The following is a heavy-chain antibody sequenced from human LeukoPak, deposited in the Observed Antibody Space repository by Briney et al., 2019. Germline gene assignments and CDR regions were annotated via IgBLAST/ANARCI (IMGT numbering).Heavy chain of an antibody. Sequence: GGSLRLSCAASGFTFSSYAMSWVRQPPGKGLEWVSAISGSGGSTYYADSVKGRFTISRDNSKNTLYLQMNRLRADDTAVYYCAKDTAQGYTFGTIEQDYWGQGTLVTVSS. CDR3: AKDTAQGYTFGTIEQDY. D-gene: IGHD5-12*01. CDR2: ISGSGGST. V-gene: IGHV3-23*01. J-gene: IGHJ4*02. CDR1: GFTFSSYA.